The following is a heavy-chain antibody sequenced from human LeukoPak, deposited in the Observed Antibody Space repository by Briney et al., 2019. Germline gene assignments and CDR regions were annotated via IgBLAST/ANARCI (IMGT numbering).Heavy chain of an antibody. D-gene: IGHD6-19*01. CDR2: IFYRGST. Sequence: SETLSLTCTVSGGSISSSSYYWGWIRQPPGKGLEWIGRIFYRGSTYYNPSLKSRVTISVDTPKNQFSLKLSSVTAADTAVYYCARFVPTRAGDWFDPWGQGTLVTVSS. V-gene: IGHV4-39*07. CDR1: GGSISSSSYY. CDR3: ARFVPTRAGDWFDP. J-gene: IGHJ5*02.